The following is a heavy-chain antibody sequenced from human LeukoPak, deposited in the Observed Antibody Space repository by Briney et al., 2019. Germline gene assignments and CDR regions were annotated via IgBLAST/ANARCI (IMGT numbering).Heavy chain of an antibody. Sequence: GGSLRLSCAASGFTVSSNYMSWVRQAPGKGLEWVSIISGSGGSTNYADSVKGRFTISRDNSKNTLYLQMNSLRAEDTAVYYCARDSSAPNWGQGTLVTVSS. V-gene: IGHV3-23*01. D-gene: IGHD3-22*01. CDR2: ISGSGGST. CDR1: GFTVSSNY. CDR3: ARDSSAPN. J-gene: IGHJ4*02.